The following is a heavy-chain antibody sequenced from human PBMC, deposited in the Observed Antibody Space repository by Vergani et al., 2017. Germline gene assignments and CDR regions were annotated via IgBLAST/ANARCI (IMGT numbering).Heavy chain of an antibody. Sequence: QVQLVQSGADVKTPGASVKVFCKASGYTFTGYYMHCVRHAPGQGLEWMGWINPNSGGTNYAQKFKGRVTMTRETSISTAYMELSRLRSDDTAVYYCARELWGSYRIPFDYWGQGTLVTVYS. D-gene: IGHD3-16*01. CDR2: INPNSGGT. CDR1: GYTFTGYY. CDR3: ARELWGSYRIPFDY. J-gene: IGHJ4*02. V-gene: IGHV1-2*02.